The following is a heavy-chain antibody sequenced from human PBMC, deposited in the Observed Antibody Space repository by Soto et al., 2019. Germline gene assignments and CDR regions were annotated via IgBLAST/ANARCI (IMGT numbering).Heavy chain of an antibody. CDR3: ARHSRLLRWYASYYYYGMDV. J-gene: IGHJ6*02. CDR2: MNPNSGNT. CDR1: GYTFTSYD. Sequence: EASVKVSCKASGYTFTSYDINWVRQATGQGLEWMGWMNPNSGNTGYAQKFQGRVTMTRNTSISTAYMELSSLRSEDTAVYYCARHSRLLRWYASYYYYGMDVWGQGTTVTVSS. D-gene: IGHD4-17*01. V-gene: IGHV1-8*01.